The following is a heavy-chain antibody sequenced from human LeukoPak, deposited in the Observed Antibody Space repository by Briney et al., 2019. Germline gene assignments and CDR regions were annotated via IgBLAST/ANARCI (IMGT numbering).Heavy chain of an antibody. D-gene: IGHD3-10*01. CDR2: INPNSGGT. Sequence: GASVKVSCKASGYTFTGYYMHWVRQAPGQGLEWMGWINPNSGGTNYAQKFQGRVTMTRDTSISTAYMELSRLRSDDTAVYYCARVRGSTPYYYYYYYMDVWGKGTTVTVSS. V-gene: IGHV1-2*02. CDR3: ARVRGSTPYYYYYYYMDV. CDR1: GYTFTGYY. J-gene: IGHJ6*03.